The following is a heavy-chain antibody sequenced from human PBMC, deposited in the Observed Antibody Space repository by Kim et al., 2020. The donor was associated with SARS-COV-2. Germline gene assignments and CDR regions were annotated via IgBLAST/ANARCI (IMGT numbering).Heavy chain of an antibody. D-gene: IGHD1-26*01. Sequence: VKGRFTISRDNSKNTLYLQMNSLRAEDTAVYYCAKRALSGSYGDTSYFDYWGQGTLVTVSS. CDR3: AKRALSGSYGDTSYFDY. V-gene: IGHV3-23*01. J-gene: IGHJ4*02.